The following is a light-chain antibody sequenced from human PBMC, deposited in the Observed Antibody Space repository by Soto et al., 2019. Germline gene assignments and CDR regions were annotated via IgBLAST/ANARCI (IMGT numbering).Light chain of an antibody. J-gene: IGKJ2*02. CDR3: KQYYSTPRT. CDR1: QSVLYSSNNKNY. Sequence: DIVMTQSPDSLAVSLGERATINCKSSQSVLYSSNNKNYLAWYQQKPGQPPKLLIYWASTRESGIPDRFSGSGFATDFTLTINNLQDEDVAVYYCKQYYSTPRTFGQGTKLEIK. CDR2: WAS. V-gene: IGKV4-1*01.